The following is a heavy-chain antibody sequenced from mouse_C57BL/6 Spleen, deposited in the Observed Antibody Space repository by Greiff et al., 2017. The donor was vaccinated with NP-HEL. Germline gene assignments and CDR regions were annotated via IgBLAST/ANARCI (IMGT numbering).Heavy chain of an antibody. CDR1: GYTFTDYN. CDR2: INPNNGGT. Sequence: EVQLQQSGPELVKPGASVKIPCKASGYTFTDYNMDWVKQSHGKSLEWIGDINPNNGGTIYNQKFKGKATLTVDKSSSTAYMELRSLTSEDTAVYYCAREGYYGSSPCFDVWGTGTTVTVSS. V-gene: IGHV1-18*01. D-gene: IGHD1-1*01. CDR3: AREGYYGSSPCFDV. J-gene: IGHJ1*03.